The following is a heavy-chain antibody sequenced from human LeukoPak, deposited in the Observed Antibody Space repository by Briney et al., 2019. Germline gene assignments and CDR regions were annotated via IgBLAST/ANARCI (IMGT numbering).Heavy chain of an antibody. CDR2: IYWNDDK. V-gene: IGHV2-5*01. CDR3: AHRQLDSSSWYFDY. D-gene: IGHD6-13*01. J-gene: IGHJ4*02. Sequence: ESGPTLVKPTQTLTLTCTFSGFAPGTGGGGVGWIRQPPGKALEWLSLIYWNDDKRYSPSLKSSLTITKDTSKNHLVLTMTNMDPVDTATYYCAHRQLDSSSWYFDYWGQGTLVTVSS. CDR1: GFAPGTGGGG.